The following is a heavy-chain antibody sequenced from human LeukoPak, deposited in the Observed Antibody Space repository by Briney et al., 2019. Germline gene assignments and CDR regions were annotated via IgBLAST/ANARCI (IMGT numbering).Heavy chain of an antibody. V-gene: IGHV3-30*03. CDR2: ISYDGSNK. Sequence: GGSLRLSCAASGFTVSSNYMSWVRQAPGKGLAWVAVISYDGSNKYYADSVKGRFTISRDNAKNSLYLQMNSLRVEDTAVYYCARCTTGRTFGSLREIKRSREIDYWGQGTLVTVSS. J-gene: IGHJ4*02. CDR1: GFTVSSNY. CDR3: ARCTTGRTFGSLREIKRSREIDY. D-gene: IGHD1-1*01.